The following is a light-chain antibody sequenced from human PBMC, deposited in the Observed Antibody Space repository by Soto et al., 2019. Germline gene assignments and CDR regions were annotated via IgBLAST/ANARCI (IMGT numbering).Light chain of an antibody. J-gene: IGLJ1*01. V-gene: IGLV2-14*01. CDR2: DVS. Sequence: QSVRTQPASVSGSPGQSITISCTGTSSDVGGYNYVSRYQQHPGKAPKLMIYDVSNRPSGVSNRFSGSKSGNTASLTISGLQAEDEADYHCSSSTSSFYVFGTGTKVTV. CDR1: SSDVGGYNY. CDR3: SSSTSSFYV.